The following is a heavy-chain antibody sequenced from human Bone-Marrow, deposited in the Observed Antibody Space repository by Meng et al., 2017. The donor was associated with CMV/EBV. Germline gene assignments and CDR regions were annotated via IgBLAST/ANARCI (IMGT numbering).Heavy chain of an antibody. J-gene: IGHJ6*02. CDR1: GGSISSGGYY. CDR2: IYYSGST. CDR3: ARGGKGQYYYGMDG. V-gene: IGHV4-61*08. D-gene: IGHD3-16*01. Sequence: SEPLSLTCTVSGGSISSGGYYWSWIRQPPGKGLEWIGYIYYSGSTNDNPSPKSRVTISVDTSKNRCSLMLRSMTAADTAVYYCARGGKGQYYYGMDGWGQGTTVTVSS.